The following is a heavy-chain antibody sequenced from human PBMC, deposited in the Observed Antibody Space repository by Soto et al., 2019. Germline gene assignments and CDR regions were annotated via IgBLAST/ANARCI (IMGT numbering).Heavy chain of an antibody. J-gene: IGHJ6*03. D-gene: IGHD3-10*01. CDR2: ISGSGGST. CDR3: AKKGLDYYGSGSSLAYYYYMDV. CDR1: GFTFSSYA. V-gene: IGHV3-23*01. Sequence: GGSLRLSCAASGFTFSSYAMSWVRQAPGKGLEWVSAISGSGGSTYYADSVKGRFTISRDNSKNTLYLQMNSLRAEDTAVYYCAKKGLDYYGSGSSLAYYYYMDVWGKGTTVTVSS.